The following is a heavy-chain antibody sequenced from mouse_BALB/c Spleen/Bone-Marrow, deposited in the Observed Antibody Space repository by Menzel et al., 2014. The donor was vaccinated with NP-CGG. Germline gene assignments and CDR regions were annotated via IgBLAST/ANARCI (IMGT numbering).Heavy chain of an antibody. CDR2: IWAGGNT. Sequence: QVHVKQSGPGLVSPSQSLSITCTVSGLSLTSYGVHWVRQPPGKGLEWLGVIWAGGNTNYNSALMSRLSISKDNSKSQVFLKMNSLQTDDTAMYYCARALTGNYYAMDYWGQGTSVTVSS. D-gene: IGHD4-1*01. CDR1: GLSLTSYG. CDR3: ARALTGNYYAMDY. V-gene: IGHV2-9*02. J-gene: IGHJ4*01.